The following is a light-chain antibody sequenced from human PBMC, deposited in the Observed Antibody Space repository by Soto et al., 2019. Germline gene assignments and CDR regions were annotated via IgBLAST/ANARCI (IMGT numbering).Light chain of an antibody. CDR3: QQSYSSPYT. CDR1: QSIDNR. V-gene: IGKV1-39*01. CDR2: AAS. J-gene: IGKJ2*01. Sequence: DIQMTQSPSSLSASVGDRVTLTCRASQSIDNRLNWYQQKPGKAPKLLIYAASSFQPGVPSRFSGSGSGTDFTLTVSSLQPEDFATYFCQQSYSSPYTFGQGTKLEIE.